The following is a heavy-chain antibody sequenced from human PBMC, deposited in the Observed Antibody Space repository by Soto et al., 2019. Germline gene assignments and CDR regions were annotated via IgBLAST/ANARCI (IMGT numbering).Heavy chain of an antibody. CDR3: AGEGVTTSVSMPWMGYHYYGLDV. Sequence: QVQLVQSGAEVKKPGSSVKVSCRASGGTFGSHTISWVRQAPGQGLEWMGGIMPMFGVTNYARKFQGRLTMTANXSXTXXDMEVSSLTSEDTAVYYCAGEGVTTSVSMPWMGYHYYGLDVWGQGTTVIVS. CDR2: IMPMFGVT. J-gene: IGHJ6*02. D-gene: IGHD1-26*01. V-gene: IGHV1-69*12. CDR1: GGTFGSHT.